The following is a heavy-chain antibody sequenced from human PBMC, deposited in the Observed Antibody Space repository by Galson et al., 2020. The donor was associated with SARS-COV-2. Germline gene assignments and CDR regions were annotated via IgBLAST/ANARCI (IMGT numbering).Heavy chain of an antibody. CDR3: ATGPVVTVAAEHLNNYYYYYGMDV. D-gene: IGHD2-21*02. J-gene: IGHJ6*02. Sequence: ASVKVSCKVSGYTLTELSMHWVRQAPGKGLEWMGGFDPEDGETIYAQKFQGRVTMTEDTSTDTAYMELSSLRSEDTAVYYCATGPVVTVAAEHLNNYYYYYGMDVWGQGTTVTVSS. CDR1: GYTLTELS. V-gene: IGHV1-24*01. CDR2: FDPEDGET.